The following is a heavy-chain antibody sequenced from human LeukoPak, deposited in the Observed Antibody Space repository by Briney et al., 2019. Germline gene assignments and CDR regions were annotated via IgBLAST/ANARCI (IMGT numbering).Heavy chain of an antibody. Sequence: PGGSLRLSCAASGFTFSSYSMHWVRQAPGKGLEYVSAINSNGGSTNYANSVKGRFTISRDNAKNSLYLQMNSLRAEDTAVYYCARTIVGAFDYWGQGTLVTVSS. J-gene: IGHJ4*02. D-gene: IGHD1-26*01. CDR2: INSNGGST. CDR3: ARTIVGAFDY. V-gene: IGHV3-64*01. CDR1: GFTFSSYS.